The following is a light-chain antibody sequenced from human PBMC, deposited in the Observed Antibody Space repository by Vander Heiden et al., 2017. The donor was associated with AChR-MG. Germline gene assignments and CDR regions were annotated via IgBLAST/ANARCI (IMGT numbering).Light chain of an antibody. V-gene: IGLV2-11*01. J-gene: IGLJ3*02. CDR3: CSYAGTVV. Sequence: QSALTQPRSVSGSPGQSVTLSCTGTSSDVGGYNYVSWYQQHPGQAPKLMIDDVTKRPSGVPDRFSGSKSGNTASLTISALQAEDESDYYCCSYAGTVVLGGGTKLTVL. CDR2: DVT. CDR1: SSDVGGYNY.